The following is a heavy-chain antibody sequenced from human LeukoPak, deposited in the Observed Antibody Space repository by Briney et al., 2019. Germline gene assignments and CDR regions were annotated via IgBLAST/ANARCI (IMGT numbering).Heavy chain of an antibody. D-gene: IGHD3-3*01. J-gene: IGHJ4*02. CDR1: GFTFSDYY. CDR3: ARATIFGVELDY. V-gene: IGHV3-11*04. CDR2: ISSSGGTM. Sequence: GGSLRLSCAASGFTFSDYYMTWIRQAPGKGLEWVSYISSSGGTMYYADSVKGRFTISRDNAKKSLYLQMNSLRVEDTAVYYCARATIFGVELDYWGQGTLVTVSS.